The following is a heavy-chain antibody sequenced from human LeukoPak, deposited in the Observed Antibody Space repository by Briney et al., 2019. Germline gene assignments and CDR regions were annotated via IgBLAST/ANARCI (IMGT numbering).Heavy chain of an antibody. CDR3: ARDTCGCGSGWHLYWYFDL. D-gene: IGHD6-19*01. Sequence: GGSLRLSCAASGFTFSDYAMHWVRQAPGKELEYVSAISSNGGSIHYANSVKGRFTISRDNSKNTLYLQMDSLRAEDMAVYYCARDTCGCGSGWHLYWYFDLWGRGALVTVSS. CDR2: ISSNGGSI. V-gene: IGHV3-64*01. CDR1: GFTFSDYA. J-gene: IGHJ2*01.